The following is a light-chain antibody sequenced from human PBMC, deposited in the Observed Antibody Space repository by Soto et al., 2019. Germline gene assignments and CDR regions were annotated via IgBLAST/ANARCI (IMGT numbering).Light chain of an antibody. Sequence: QSVLTQPPSASGTPGQRVTISCSGSSSNIGSNTVNWYKHLPGTAPKLLIYRNNERPSGVPDRCSGSKSGTSASLAISGLQSEDESDYYCAAWDDSLNGYVFVTGTKLTVL. CDR2: RNN. CDR1: SSNIGSNT. CDR3: AAWDDSLNGYV. V-gene: IGLV1-44*01. J-gene: IGLJ1*01.